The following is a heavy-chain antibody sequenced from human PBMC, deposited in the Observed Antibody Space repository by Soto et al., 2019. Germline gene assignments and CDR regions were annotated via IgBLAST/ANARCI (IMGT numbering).Heavy chain of an antibody. CDR2: IYYSGST. Sequence: WETLSLTCTVSSGSISSYYWSWIRQPPGKGLEWIGYIYYSGSTNYNPSLKSRVTISVDTSKNQFSLKLSSVTAADTAVYYCARTAALSWFDPWGQGTLVTVSS. D-gene: IGHD6-6*01. CDR1: SGSISSYY. CDR3: ARTAALSWFDP. V-gene: IGHV4-59*01. J-gene: IGHJ5*02.